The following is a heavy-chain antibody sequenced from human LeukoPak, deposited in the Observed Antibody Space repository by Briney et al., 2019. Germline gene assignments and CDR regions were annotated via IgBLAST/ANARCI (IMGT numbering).Heavy chain of an antibody. J-gene: IGHJ4*02. D-gene: IGHD1-26*01. V-gene: IGHV3-11*01. Sequence: PGGSLRLSCAASGFTFSDYYMSWIRQAPGKGLEWVSYISSSGSTIYYADSVKGRFTISRDNSKNSLYLQMNSLRAEDTALYYCAKDRGADSYYFDYWGQGTLVTVSS. CDR2: ISSSGSTI. CDR1: GFTFSDYY. CDR3: AKDRGADSYYFDY.